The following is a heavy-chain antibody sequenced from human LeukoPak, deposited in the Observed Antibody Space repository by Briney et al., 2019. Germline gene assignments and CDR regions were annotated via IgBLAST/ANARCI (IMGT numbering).Heavy chain of an antibody. CDR3: ASTYGSESSYSWFDP. D-gene: IGHD3-10*01. Sequence: PGGSLRLSCVASGFTFSSYWMRWVRQAPGKGLEWVSRINVDGSSTRYADSVKGRFTISRDNAKNTLYLQMNSLRAEDTAVYYCASTYGSESSYSWFDPWGQGTLVTVSS. V-gene: IGHV3-74*01. J-gene: IGHJ5*02. CDR2: INVDGSST. CDR1: GFTFSSYW.